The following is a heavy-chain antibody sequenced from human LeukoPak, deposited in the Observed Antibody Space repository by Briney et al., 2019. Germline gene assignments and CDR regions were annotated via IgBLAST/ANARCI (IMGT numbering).Heavy chain of an antibody. D-gene: IGHD6-13*01. J-gene: IGHJ6*03. CDR2: ISGSGGST. CDR1: GFTVSSNY. CDR3: AGVAYSSSWIYYYYMDV. V-gene: IGHV3-23*01. Sequence: GGSLRLSCAASGFTVSSNYMSWVRQAPGKGLEWVSAISGSGGSTYYADSVKGRFTISRDNSKNTLYLQMNSLRAEDTAVYYCAGVAYSSSWIYYYYMDVWGKGTTVTVSS.